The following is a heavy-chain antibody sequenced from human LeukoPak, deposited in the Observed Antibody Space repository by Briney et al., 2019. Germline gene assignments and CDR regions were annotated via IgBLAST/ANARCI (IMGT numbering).Heavy chain of an antibody. CDR1: GFTLSTYW. Sequence: GGSLRLSCEASGFTLSTYWMNWVRQAPGKGLEWVSSISSSSSYIYYADSVKGRFTISRDNAKNSLYLQMNSLRAEDTAVYYCAKILGYCSSTSCLDAFDIWGQGTMVTVSS. D-gene: IGHD2-2*01. J-gene: IGHJ3*02. CDR2: ISSSSSYI. CDR3: AKILGYCSSTSCLDAFDI. V-gene: IGHV3-21*01.